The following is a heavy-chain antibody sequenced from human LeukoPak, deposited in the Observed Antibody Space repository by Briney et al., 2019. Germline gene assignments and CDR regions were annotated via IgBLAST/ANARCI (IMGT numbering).Heavy chain of an antibody. CDR1: GYTFTSYG. CDR2: ISAYNGNT. V-gene: IGHV1-18*01. D-gene: IGHD5-18*01. Sequence: ASVKVSCKASGYTFTSYGISWVRQAPGQGLEWMGWISAYNGNTNYAQKLQGRVTMTTDTSTSIAYMELRSLRSDDTAVYYCARDRGGLIQLWLNDYWGQGTLVTVSS. J-gene: IGHJ4*02. CDR3: ARDRGGLIQLWLNDY.